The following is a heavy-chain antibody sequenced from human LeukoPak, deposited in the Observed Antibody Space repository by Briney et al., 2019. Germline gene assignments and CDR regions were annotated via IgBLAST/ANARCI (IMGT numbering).Heavy chain of an antibody. CDR1: GYTFTSYD. D-gene: IGHD1-1*01. Sequence: ASVKVSCKASGYTFTSYDINWVRQAPGQGLEWMGWISVYNGDTNYAQRLQGRVTMTTDTSTSTAYMELRSLTSDDTAVYYCTREGTGTPLSYYYYMDVWGKGTTVTVSS. CDR3: TREGTGTPLSYYYYMDV. J-gene: IGHJ6*03. CDR2: ISVYNGDT. V-gene: IGHV1-18*01.